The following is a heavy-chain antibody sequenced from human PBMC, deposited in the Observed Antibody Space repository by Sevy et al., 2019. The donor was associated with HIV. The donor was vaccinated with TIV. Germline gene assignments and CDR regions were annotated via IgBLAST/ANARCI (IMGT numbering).Heavy chain of an antibody. CDR3: ARDIPNCSGGSCYSGWFDP. J-gene: IGHJ5*02. CDR2: INPNSGGT. CDR1: GYTFTGYY. Sequence: ASVKVSCKASGYTFTGYYMHWVRQAPGQGLEWMGRINPNSGGTNYAQKFQGRVTMTRDTSISTGYMELSRLRSDDTAVYYCARDIPNCSGGSCYSGWFDPWGQGTLVTVSS. D-gene: IGHD2-15*01. V-gene: IGHV1-2*06.